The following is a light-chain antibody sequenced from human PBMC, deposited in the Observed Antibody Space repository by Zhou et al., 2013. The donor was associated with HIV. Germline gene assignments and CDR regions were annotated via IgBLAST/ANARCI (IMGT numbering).Light chain of an antibody. V-gene: IGKV1-39*01. CDR3: QQTHSAPQT. CDR2: GAS. Sequence: DIQMTQSPSSLSASAGDRVTITCRASQTISNYLNWYQQKPGKAPKLLILGASTLQSGVPSRFSGGESGTDFILSIRGLQLEDSATYYCQQTHSAPQTFGQGTTVEIK. J-gene: IGKJ1*01. CDR1: QTISNY.